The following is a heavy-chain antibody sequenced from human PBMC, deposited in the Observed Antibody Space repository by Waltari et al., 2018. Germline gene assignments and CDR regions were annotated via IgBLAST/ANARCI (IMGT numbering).Heavy chain of an antibody. Sequence: EVKLVESGGGLVQPGRSLRLSCAASGLTFDDYAMHWVRQAPGKGLEWVSGISWNRGSIGYADSVKGRFTISRDNVKNSLYLQMNSLRAEDTALYYCAKDPTILTGYLGYFDYWGQGILVTVSS. D-gene: IGHD3-9*01. CDR1: GLTFDDYA. V-gene: IGHV3-9*01. CDR3: AKDPTILTGYLGYFDY. CDR2: ISWNRGSI. J-gene: IGHJ4*02.